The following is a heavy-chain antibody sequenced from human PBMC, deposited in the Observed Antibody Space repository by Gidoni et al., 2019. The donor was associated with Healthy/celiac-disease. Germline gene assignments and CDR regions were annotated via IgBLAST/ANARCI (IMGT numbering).Heavy chain of an antibody. CDR3: AKWIRGDYYDSSGSYFDL. V-gene: IGHV3-23*01. D-gene: IGHD3-22*01. CDR2: ISGSGGST. CDR1: GFTVSSYA. J-gene: IGHJ2*01. Sequence: EVQLFESGGCLVQPGGSLRLSCAASGFTVSSYARSWVLHAPGKGLEWVSAISGSGGSTYYAAPVKGRFTISRDNTKNTLYLQMNSLRAEDTAVYYCAKWIRGDYYDSSGSYFDLWGRGTLVTVSS.